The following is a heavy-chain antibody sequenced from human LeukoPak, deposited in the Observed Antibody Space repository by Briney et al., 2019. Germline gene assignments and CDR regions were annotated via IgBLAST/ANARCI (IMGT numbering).Heavy chain of an antibody. Sequence: ASVKVSCKASGYTFTSYDINWVRQATGQGLEWMGGFDPEDGETIYAQKFQGRVTMTEDTSTDTAYMELSSLRSEDTAVYYCAPRRYRGAFDTWGQGTMVTVSS. CDR1: GYTFTSYD. CDR3: APRRYRGAFDT. D-gene: IGHD3-16*02. J-gene: IGHJ3*02. V-gene: IGHV1-24*01. CDR2: FDPEDGET.